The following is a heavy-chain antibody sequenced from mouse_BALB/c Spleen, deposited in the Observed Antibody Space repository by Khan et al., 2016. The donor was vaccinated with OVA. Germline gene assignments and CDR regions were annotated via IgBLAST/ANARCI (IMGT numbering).Heavy chain of an antibody. J-gene: IGHJ2*01. Sequence: EVELVESGGGLVKPGGSLNLSCAASGFTFSTYTMSWVRQTPEKRLEWVATISSGGSYTFYPDRVKGRFTISRDNAMNTLNLQMSSLKSEDTAMYYCTRDRIMRAGYFDYWGQGTTLTVSS. CDR1: GFTFSTYT. CDR2: ISSGGSYT. V-gene: IGHV5-6-4*01. D-gene: IGHD3-3*01. CDR3: TRDRIMRAGYFDY.